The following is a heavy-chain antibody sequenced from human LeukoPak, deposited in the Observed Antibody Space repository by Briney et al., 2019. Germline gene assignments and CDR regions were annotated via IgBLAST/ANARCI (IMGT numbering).Heavy chain of an antibody. J-gene: IGHJ4*02. D-gene: IGHD2-15*01. V-gene: IGHV1-69*01. CDR3: ARVKLGYCSGGSCYPLMDY. Sequence: GSSVKVSCNASGGTFSSYAINWVRQAPGQGLEWMGGIIPIFGTANYAQKFQGRVTITAHESTSTAYMELSSLRSEDTAVYYCARVKLGYCSGGSCYPLMDYWGQGTLVTVSS. CDR2: IIPIFGTA. CDR1: GGTFSSYA.